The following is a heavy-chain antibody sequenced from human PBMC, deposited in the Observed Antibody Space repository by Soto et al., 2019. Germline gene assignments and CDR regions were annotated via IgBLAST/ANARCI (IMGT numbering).Heavy chain of an antibody. V-gene: IGHV3-30-3*01. D-gene: IGHD3-16*01. CDR3: ARQGGRDRLGAIDY. CDR2: ISYDGSNE. Sequence: QVQLVESGGGVVQPGRSLRLSCAASGFTFSSYAMHWVRQAPGKGLEWVAVISYDGSNEYYADSVKGRFTISRDNSKNTLYLQMNSLRAEDTAVYYCARQGGRDRLGAIDYWGQRTLVTVSS. J-gene: IGHJ4*02. CDR1: GFTFSSYA.